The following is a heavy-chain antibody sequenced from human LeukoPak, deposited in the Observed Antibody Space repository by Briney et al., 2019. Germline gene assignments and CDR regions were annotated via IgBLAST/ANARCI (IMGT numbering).Heavy chain of an antibody. CDR2: ISAYNGNT. CDR1: GYTFTSYG. V-gene: IGHV1-18*01. J-gene: IGHJ4*02. CDR3: ARVESGIVAVPSFDY. Sequence: GASVKVSCKASGYTFTSYGITWVRQAPGHGLEWMGWISAYNGNTNYAQKLQGRVTMTTDTSTSTAYMELRSLRSDDTAVYYCARVESGIVAVPSFDYWGQGTLVTVSS. D-gene: IGHD2-2*01.